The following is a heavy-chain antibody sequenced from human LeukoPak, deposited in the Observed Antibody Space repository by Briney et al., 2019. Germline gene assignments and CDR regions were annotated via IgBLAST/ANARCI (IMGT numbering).Heavy chain of an antibody. Sequence: GGSLRLSYAASGFTFSNYAMSWVRQAPRKGLEWVSAISGSGGTTYYADSVKGRFTISRDNSKNTLYLQMNSLRAEDTAVYYCAKGWESYYYGMDVWGQGTTVTVSS. V-gene: IGHV3-23*01. J-gene: IGHJ6*02. CDR2: ISGSGGTT. CDR3: AKGWESYYYGMDV. CDR1: GFTFSNYA. D-gene: IGHD1-26*01.